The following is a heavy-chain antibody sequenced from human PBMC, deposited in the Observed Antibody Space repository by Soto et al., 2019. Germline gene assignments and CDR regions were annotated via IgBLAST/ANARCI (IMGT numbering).Heavy chain of an antibody. Sequence: EVQLVESGGGLVQPGGSLRLSCAASGFTVSSNYMSWVRQAPRKGLEWVSVIYTGDGTYYADSVKGRFTISRDNSKNTLYLQMNSLRAADTAVYYCARGQLLAVRWGQGTLVTVSS. CDR1: GFTVSSNY. CDR3: ARGQLLAVR. CDR2: IYTGDGT. J-gene: IGHJ4*02. D-gene: IGHD3-3*02. V-gene: IGHV3-66*01.